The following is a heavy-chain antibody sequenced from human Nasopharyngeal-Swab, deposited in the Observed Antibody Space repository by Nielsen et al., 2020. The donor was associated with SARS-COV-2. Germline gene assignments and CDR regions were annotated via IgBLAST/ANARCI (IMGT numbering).Heavy chain of an antibody. CDR2: ISSSSSDI. CDR1: GFRDYS. CDR3: ARGYCSSGSCYAKHYGMDV. Sequence: LSLTCVDSGFRDYSMNWVRQAPGTGLEWVSSISSSSSDIYYADSVKGRFTISRDSAKNSLYLQMNNLRAEDTAVYYCARGYCSSGSCYAKHYGMDVWGQGTTVTVSS. J-gene: IGHJ6*02. D-gene: IGHD2-15*01. V-gene: IGHV3-21*01.